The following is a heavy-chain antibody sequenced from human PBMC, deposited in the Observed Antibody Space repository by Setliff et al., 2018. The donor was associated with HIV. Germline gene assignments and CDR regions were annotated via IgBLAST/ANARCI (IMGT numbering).Heavy chain of an antibody. Sequence: GGSLRLSCAASGFTFSDYYMSWIRQAPGKGLEWVSYISSSSSYTNDADSVKGRFPISRDNAKNSLYLQMNSLRAEDTAVYYCARASYYYDSSGWVDYWGQGTLVTVSS. CDR3: ARASYYYDSSGWVDY. CDR2: ISSSSSYT. J-gene: IGHJ4*02. D-gene: IGHD3-22*01. V-gene: IGHV3-11*03. CDR1: GFTFSDYY.